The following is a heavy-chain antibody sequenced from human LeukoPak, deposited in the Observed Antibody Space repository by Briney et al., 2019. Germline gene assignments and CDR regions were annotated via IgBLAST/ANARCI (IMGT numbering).Heavy chain of an antibody. D-gene: IGHD6-19*01. CDR2: IYYSGST. J-gene: IGHJ5*02. CDR1: GGSINNYY. Sequence: SETLSLTCTVSGGSINNYYWSWIRQPPGKGPEWIGNIYYSGSTNYNPSLKSRVTISVDTSKNQFSLKMNSVTAADTAVYYCARGVAVAGTSMWWFDPWGQGILVTVSS. V-gene: IGHV4-59*01. CDR3: ARGVAVAGTSMWWFDP.